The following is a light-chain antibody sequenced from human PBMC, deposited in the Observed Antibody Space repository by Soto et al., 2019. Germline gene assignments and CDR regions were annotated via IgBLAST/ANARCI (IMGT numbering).Light chain of an antibody. Sequence: EIVVTQSPSTLSLSPGSRSNFSCRASQSVSSSYIDWYQKKRGQAPRRLIYGASIRATGIPERFSGSGSGTDFTITISRLQTEDFALYYCQQYHTSTLTFGHGTKVDI. J-gene: IGKJ1*01. CDR3: QQYHTSTLT. V-gene: IGKV3-20*01. CDR1: QSVSSSY. CDR2: GAS.